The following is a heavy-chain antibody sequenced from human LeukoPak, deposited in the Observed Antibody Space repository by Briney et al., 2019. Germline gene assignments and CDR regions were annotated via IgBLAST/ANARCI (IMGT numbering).Heavy chain of an antibody. D-gene: IGHD1-1*01. J-gene: IGHJ4*02. CDR3: AKTINWQFDY. CDR1: GFTFRNYA. Sequence: GGSLRLSCAASGFTFRNYAMSWVRPAPGKGLEWVSAISGSGGSTSYADSVKGRFTISRDNSKNALSLQMNSLRAEDTAVYYCAKTINWQFDYWGQGTLVTVSS. V-gene: IGHV3-23*01. CDR2: ISGSGGST.